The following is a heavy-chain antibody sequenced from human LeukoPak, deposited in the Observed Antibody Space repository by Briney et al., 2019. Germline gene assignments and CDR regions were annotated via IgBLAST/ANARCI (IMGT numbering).Heavy chain of an antibody. J-gene: IGHJ4*02. D-gene: IGHD4-17*01. CDR3: TIKHDYGDYVDY. CDR2: MNPSSDNT. Sequence: AASVKVSCKASGYTSTSYDINWVRQATGQGLEWMGWMNPSSDNTGYAQKFQGRVTMTRNTSISTAYMELSSLRSEDTAVHYCTIKHDYGDYVDYWGQGTLVTVSS. CDR1: GYTSTSYD. V-gene: IGHV1-8*01.